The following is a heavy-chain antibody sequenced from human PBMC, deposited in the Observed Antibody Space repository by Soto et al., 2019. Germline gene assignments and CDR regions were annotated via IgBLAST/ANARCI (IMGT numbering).Heavy chain of an antibody. CDR1: GGSISSGGYY. Sequence: QVQLQESGPGLVKPSQTLSLTCTVSGGSISSGGYYWSWIRQHPGKGLEWIGYIYYSGSTYYNPSLKSRVTISVDTSKNQFSLKLSSVTAADTAVYYCAREGVGWLRSRALGYWGQGTLVAVSS. V-gene: IGHV4-31*03. D-gene: IGHD5-12*01. CDR2: IYYSGST. CDR3: AREGVGWLRSRALGY. J-gene: IGHJ4*02.